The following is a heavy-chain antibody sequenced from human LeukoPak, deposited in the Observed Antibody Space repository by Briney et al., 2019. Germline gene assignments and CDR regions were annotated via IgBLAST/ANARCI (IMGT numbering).Heavy chain of an antibody. D-gene: IGHD6-13*01. CDR3: ARHGTGIAAAAQTGIDC. J-gene: IGHJ4*02. CDR2: IYPGDSDT. Sequence: GESLKISCKGSGYSFTSYWIGWVRQMPGKGLEWMGIIYPGDSDTRYSPSFQGQVTISADKSISTAYLQWSSLKASDTAMYYCARHGTGIAAAAQTGIDCWGQGTLVTVSS. V-gene: IGHV5-51*01. CDR1: GYSFTSYW.